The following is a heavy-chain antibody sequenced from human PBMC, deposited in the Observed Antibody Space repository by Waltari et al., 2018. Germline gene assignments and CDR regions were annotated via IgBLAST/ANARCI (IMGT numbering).Heavy chain of an antibody. CDR1: GGSISSYY. D-gene: IGHD6-13*01. J-gene: IGHJ6*02. Sequence: QVQLQESGPGLVKPSETLSLTCTVSGGSISSYYWSWIRQPPGKGLEWSGYIYDSGSTNYNPSRKSRVTISVDTSKNQFSLKLSSVTAADTAVYYCARASSSWDYYYYYGMDVWGQGTTVTVSS. CDR2: IYDSGST. V-gene: IGHV4-59*01. CDR3: ARASSSWDYYYYYGMDV.